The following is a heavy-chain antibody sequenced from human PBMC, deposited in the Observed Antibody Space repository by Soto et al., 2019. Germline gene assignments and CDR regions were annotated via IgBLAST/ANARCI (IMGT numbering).Heavy chain of an antibody. CDR1: GGSVTGASYY. D-gene: IGHD6-19*01. CDR3: ARDQGIAVAVFDY. Sequence: QVQLQESGPGLVKPSETLSLTCTVSGGSVTGASYYWSWIRQPPGNGLEWIGYIYYSGSTNYNPSLKSRFTIPVDTSKNQISLKLNSVTAADRAVYYCARDQGIAVAVFDYWGQGTLVTVSS. J-gene: IGHJ4*02. CDR2: IYYSGST. V-gene: IGHV4-61*01.